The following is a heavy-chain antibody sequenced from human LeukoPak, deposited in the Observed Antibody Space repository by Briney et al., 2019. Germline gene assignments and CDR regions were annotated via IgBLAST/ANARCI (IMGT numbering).Heavy chain of an antibody. CDR1: GGSISSYY. Sequence: SETLSLTCTVSGGSISSYYWSWIRQPPGKGLEWIAYIYYSGSTNYNPSLNSRVTISVDTSKNQFSLKLSSVTAADTAVYYCARGTTLVTYYYYYMDVWGKGTTVTVSS. CDR2: IYYSGST. J-gene: IGHJ6*03. V-gene: IGHV4-59*01. CDR3: ARGTTLVTYYYYYMDV. D-gene: IGHD5-18*01.